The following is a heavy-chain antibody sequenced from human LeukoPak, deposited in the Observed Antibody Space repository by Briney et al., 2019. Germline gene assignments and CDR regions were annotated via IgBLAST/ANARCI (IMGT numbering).Heavy chain of an antibody. CDR1: GYMFSDYW. CDR3: ARVADVSPGLATFDY. V-gene: IGHV5-51*04. D-gene: IGHD5-12*01. Sequence: GEPLNISFQASGYMFSDYWIVWVRQMPGKGLEWIGISYAVDSNTIYSPSFQDHFTISATNPITTSYLQWSTLKPTHSPIYYCARVADVSPGLATFDYSGEGTLVTAS. CDR2: SYAVDSNT. J-gene: IGHJ4*02.